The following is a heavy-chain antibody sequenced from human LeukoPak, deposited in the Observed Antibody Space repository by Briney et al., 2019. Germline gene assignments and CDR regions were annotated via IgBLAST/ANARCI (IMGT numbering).Heavy chain of an antibody. Sequence: GGSLRLSCAASGFTFDDYGMSWVRQAPGKGLEWVSGINWNGGSTGYADSAKGRFPISRDNAKNSLYLQMNSLRAEDTALYYCARDGGYSSGWYQFAFDIWGQGTMVTVSS. CDR1: GFTFDDYG. V-gene: IGHV3-20*04. CDR2: INWNGGST. CDR3: ARDGGYSSGWYQFAFDI. J-gene: IGHJ3*02. D-gene: IGHD6-19*01.